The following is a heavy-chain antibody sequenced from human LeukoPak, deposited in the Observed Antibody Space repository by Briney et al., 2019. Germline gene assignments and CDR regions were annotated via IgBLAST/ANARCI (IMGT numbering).Heavy chain of an antibody. Sequence: GGSLRLSCAASGFTFSTYSMNWVRQAPGKGLEWVSYISSSGSTIYYADSVKGRFTISRDNAKNSLYLQMNSLRAEDTAVYYCARDKGATYYDFWSGYFNPVDYYYYGMDVWGQGTTVTVSS. CDR2: ISSSGSTI. CDR1: GFTFSTYS. D-gene: IGHD3-3*01. V-gene: IGHV3-48*04. CDR3: ARDKGATYYDFWSGYFNPVDYYYYGMDV. J-gene: IGHJ6*02.